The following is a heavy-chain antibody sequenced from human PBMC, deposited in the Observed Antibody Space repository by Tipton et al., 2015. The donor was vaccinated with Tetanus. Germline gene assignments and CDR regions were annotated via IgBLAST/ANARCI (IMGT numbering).Heavy chain of an antibody. CDR1: GGSLSSGTFY. Sequence: TLSLTCSLSGGSLSSGTFYWDWIRQRPGKGLEWIGNIYYNGNTLQNPSLKGRVTLSLDKSKNQFSLKLRSVTAADTAIYYCARSAGNWFDPWGQGILVTVSS. V-gene: IGHV4-39*01. CDR2: IYYNGNT. CDR3: ARSAGNWFDP. J-gene: IGHJ5*02.